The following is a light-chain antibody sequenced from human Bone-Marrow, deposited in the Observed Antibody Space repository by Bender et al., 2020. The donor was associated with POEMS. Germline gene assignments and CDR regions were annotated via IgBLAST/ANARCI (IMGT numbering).Light chain of an antibody. V-gene: IGLV1-44*01. CDR2: INN. CDR3: AAWEDSLNGWG. Sequence: QSVLTQPPTASGTPGQRVTISCAGSSSNIGTNPVNWYQQLPGTAPKLLIYINNQRPSGVPDRFSGSKSGTSASLAIRGLQSEDEADYYCAAWEDSLNGWGFGGGTKLTVL. J-gene: IGLJ3*02. CDR1: SSNIGTNP.